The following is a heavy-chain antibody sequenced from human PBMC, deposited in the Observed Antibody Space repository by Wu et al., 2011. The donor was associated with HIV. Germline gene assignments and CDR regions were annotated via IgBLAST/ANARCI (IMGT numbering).Heavy chain of an antibody. CDR1: GDSLTKYA. Sequence: QVQLVQSGAEVKKPGSSVKVSCKTSGDSLTKYAFSWVRQAPGQGLEWMGGIIPNSGTTNYARKFQGRFTVTADTSTTTVHMELRSLRSEDTAVYFCTRSGEAAAYYYYYMNVWGKGTTVTISS. CDR2: IIPNSGTT. CDR3: TRSGEAAAYYYYYMNV. V-gene: IGHV1-69*06. J-gene: IGHJ6*03. D-gene: IGHD2-2*01.